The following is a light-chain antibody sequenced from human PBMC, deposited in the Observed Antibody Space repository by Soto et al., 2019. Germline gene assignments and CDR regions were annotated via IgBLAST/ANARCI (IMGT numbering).Light chain of an antibody. J-gene: IGKJ1*01. CDR1: QSVGGN. Sequence: EIVVTQSPATLSVSPGERATLSCRASQSVGGNLAWYQQKPGQAPRLLMHGASTRATGIPARFSGSGSGTEFTLTISSLQSEDFAVYYCQQYNYWPGTFGQGTKVDIK. CDR2: GAS. CDR3: QQYNYWPGT. V-gene: IGKV3-15*01.